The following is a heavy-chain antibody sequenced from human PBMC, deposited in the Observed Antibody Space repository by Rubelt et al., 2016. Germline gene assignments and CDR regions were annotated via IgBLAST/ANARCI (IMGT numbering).Heavy chain of an antibody. CDR2: ITGNADTI. Sequence: EVRLLESGGTLVQPGGSLRLSCVASGFAFSYYATTWVRQAPGKGLEWVSVITGNADTIYYADSVKGRFPISRDNSKNTRYLEMNSLRAEDTAVYYCAKFRLYSDDKWFDPWGQGTLVTVSS. CDR3: AKFRLYSDDKWFDP. CDR1: GFAFSYYA. V-gene: IGHV3-23*01. J-gene: IGHJ5*02. D-gene: IGHD4-17*01.